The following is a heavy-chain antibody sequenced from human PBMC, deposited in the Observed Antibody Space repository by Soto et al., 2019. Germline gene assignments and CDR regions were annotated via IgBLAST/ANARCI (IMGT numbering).Heavy chain of an antibody. V-gene: IGHV3-23*01. Sequence: EVQLLQSGGGFRPPGGSVRLSCATSGFTFNTYPMTWVRQAPGKGLEWVASISSTAGRTSSYADSVKGRFAIARDFSANSVYLEMNNLRVDDTAVYFCAKGVLSFHYGMEVWGQGTTVTVYS. J-gene: IGHJ6*02. CDR2: ISSTAGRTS. CDR3: AKGVLSFHYGMEV. CDR1: GFTFNTYP. D-gene: IGHD3-10*01.